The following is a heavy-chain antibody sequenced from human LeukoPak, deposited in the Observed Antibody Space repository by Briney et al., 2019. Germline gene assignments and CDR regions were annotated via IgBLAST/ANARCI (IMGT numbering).Heavy chain of an antibody. J-gene: IGHJ6*02. D-gene: IGHD5-18*01. CDR1: GGSTSSYY. Sequence: PSETLSLTCTVSGGSTSSYYWSWIRQPPGKGLEWTGYIYYSGSTNYNPSLKSRVTISVDTSKNQFSLKLSSVTAADTAVYYCARDGYSYGYYYYYGMDVWGQGTTVTVSS. CDR2: IYYSGST. CDR3: ARDGYSYGYYYYYGMDV. V-gene: IGHV4-59*01.